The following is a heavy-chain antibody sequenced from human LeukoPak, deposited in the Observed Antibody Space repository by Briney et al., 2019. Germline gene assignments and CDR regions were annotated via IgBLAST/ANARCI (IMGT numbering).Heavy chain of an antibody. Sequence: SVKVSCKASGGTFSSYAISWVRQAPGQGLEWMGGIIPIFGTADYAQKFQGRVTITADESTSTAYMELSSLRSEDTAVYYCARALYSGSYFVYWGQGTLVTVSS. CDR1: GGTFSSYA. D-gene: IGHD1-26*01. CDR3: ARALYSGSYFVY. V-gene: IGHV1-69*13. CDR2: IIPIFGTA. J-gene: IGHJ4*02.